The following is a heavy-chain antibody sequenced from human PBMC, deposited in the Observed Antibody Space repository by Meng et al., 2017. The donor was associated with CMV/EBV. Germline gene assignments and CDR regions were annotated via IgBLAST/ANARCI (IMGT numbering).Heavy chain of an antibody. D-gene: IGHD2-2*01. Sequence: GGSLRLSCAVSGFTFRSYWMHWVRQAPGKGLVWVSRIESDGRITTYADSVKGRFIISRDSAKNTLYLQMNSLRAEDTAVYYCARERVRNFVVAPGASRTAAPAGMDVWGQGTAVTVSS. V-gene: IGHV3-74*03. CDR3: ARERVRNFVVAPGASRTAAPAGMDV. J-gene: IGHJ6*02. CDR1: GFTFRSYW. CDR2: IESDGRIT.